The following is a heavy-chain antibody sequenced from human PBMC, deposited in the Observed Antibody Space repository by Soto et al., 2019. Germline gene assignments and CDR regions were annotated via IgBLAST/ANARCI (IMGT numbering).Heavy chain of an antibody. J-gene: IGHJ4*02. D-gene: IGHD5-12*01. Sequence: VGSLRVSCTVSGLTFSSYAMTWLRQAPGKGLEWVSTFSRSGDTPYYADSVRGRFTISRDNSKNKLYLQMNSLRAEDTALYYCAMQERGYDAPYDYWGQGTLVTVSS. CDR2: FSRSGDTP. CDR3: AMQERGYDAPYDY. CDR1: GLTFSSYA. V-gene: IGHV3-23*01.